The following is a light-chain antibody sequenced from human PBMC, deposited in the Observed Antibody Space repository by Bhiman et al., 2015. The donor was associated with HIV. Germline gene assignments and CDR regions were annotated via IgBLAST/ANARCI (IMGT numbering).Light chain of an antibody. V-gene: IGLV2-14*01. CDR1: SSDVGGYNY. CDR3: AKYISPDTGV. Sequence: QSALTQPPSASGSPGQSVTISCTGTSSDVGGYNYVSWYQQHPGTAPRLIIFDVTSRPSGVSDRFSGSKSGDTASLNISGLQAEDEADYYCAKYISPDTGVFGGGTKLTVL. CDR2: DVT. J-gene: IGLJ3*02.